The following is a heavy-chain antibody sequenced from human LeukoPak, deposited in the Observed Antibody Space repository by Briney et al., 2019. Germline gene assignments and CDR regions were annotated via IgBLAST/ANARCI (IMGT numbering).Heavy chain of an antibody. J-gene: IGHJ6*03. Sequence: SETLSLTCTVSGGSISSYYWSWIRQPPGKGLEWIGYIYYSGSTNYNPSLKSRVTISVDTSKNQFSLKLSSVTAADTAVYYCARGGSGSYHRHYYYYMDVWGKGTTVTVSS. CDR3: ARGGSGSYHRHYYYYMDV. CDR2: IYYSGST. CDR1: GGSISSYY. V-gene: IGHV4-59*01. D-gene: IGHD1-26*01.